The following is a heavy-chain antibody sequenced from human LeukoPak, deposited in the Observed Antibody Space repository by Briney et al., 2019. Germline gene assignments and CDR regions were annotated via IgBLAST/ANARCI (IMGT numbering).Heavy chain of an antibody. V-gene: IGHV1-46*01. J-gene: IGHJ4*02. Sequence: ASVKVSCKASGYAITSYYMHWVRQAPGQGLEWMGTVHPSGDNRTYAQRFQGRVTMTRDTSTSTVYMDLSSLRSEDTAVYYCAREAIAAGKDFDYWGQGTQVTVSS. CDR1: GYAITSYY. CDR2: VHPSGDNR. CDR3: AREAIAAGKDFDY. D-gene: IGHD6-25*01.